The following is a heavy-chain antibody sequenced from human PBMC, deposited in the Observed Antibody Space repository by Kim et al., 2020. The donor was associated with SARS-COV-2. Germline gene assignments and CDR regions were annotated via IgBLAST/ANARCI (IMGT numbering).Heavy chain of an antibody. J-gene: IGHJ4*02. Sequence: GGSRRLSCAASGFTFGDYAMHWVRQAPGKGLEWVSGISWNSGSIGYADSVKGRFTISRDNAKNSLYLQMNSLRAEDTALYYCAKDSVAIAAAVNYFDYWGPGTLVTVSS. CDR3: AKDSVAIAAAVNYFDY. CDR2: ISWNSGSI. CDR1: GFTFGDYA. V-gene: IGHV3-9*01. D-gene: IGHD6-13*01.